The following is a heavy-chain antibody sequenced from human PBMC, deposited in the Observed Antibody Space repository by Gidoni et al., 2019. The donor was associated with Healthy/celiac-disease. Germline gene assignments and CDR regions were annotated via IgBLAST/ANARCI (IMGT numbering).Heavy chain of an antibody. D-gene: IGHD1-26*01. J-gene: IGHJ4*02. CDR3: AKVGGYYDYFDY. V-gene: IGHV3-9*01. CDR1: GFPFDDYA. Sequence: EVQLVESGGGLVQPGRSLRLSCAASGFPFDDYAMHWVRQAPGKGLEWVSGISWNSGSIGYADSVKGRFTISRDNAKNSLYLQMNSLRAEDTALYYCAKVGGYYDYFDYWGQGTLVTVSS. CDR2: ISWNSGSI.